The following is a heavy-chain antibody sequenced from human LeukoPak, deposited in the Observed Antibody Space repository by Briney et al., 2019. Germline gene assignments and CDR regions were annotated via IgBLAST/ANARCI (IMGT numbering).Heavy chain of an antibody. D-gene: IGHD3-22*01. CDR3: ARDDEIMIGL. V-gene: IGHV4-4*07. CDR1: GDSISSYY. Sequence: PSETLSLTCTVSGDSISSYYWSWIRQPAGKGLEWIGRIYTSGNTNYNPHIKRRVTMAVNTSRIHFSLKVPSGTAADTTVYYCARDDEIMIGLWGQGTLVTVSS. CDR2: IYTSGNT. J-gene: IGHJ4*02.